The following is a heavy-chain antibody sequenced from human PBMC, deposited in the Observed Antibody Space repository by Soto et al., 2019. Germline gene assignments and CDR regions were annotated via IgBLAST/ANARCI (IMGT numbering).Heavy chain of an antibody. Sequence: EVQVVESGGDLVRRGGSLRLSGAASGFPFSSYWMHWVRHTPGKGLEWVARISGDGVTTYYADSVTGRFTVSRDNAKNTMSLQISGLRAEDTAVYYCAREYYGLLTGYYTDYWGQGTLVSVSS. CDR1: GFPFSSYW. CDR3: AREYYGLLTGYYTDY. J-gene: IGHJ4*02. D-gene: IGHD3-9*01. V-gene: IGHV3-74*01. CDR2: ISGDGVTT.